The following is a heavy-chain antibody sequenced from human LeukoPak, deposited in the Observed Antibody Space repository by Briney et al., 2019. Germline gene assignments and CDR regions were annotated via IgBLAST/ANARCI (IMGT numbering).Heavy chain of an antibody. J-gene: IGHJ4*02. Sequence: GGSLRLSCAASGFIFSSYWMSWVRQAPGKGLEWVANIKQDGSEKYYVDSVKGRFTISRDNAKNSLYLQMNSLRAEDTAVYYCAREPRLGWLQQRGGFDYWGQGTLVTVSS. CDR1: GFIFSSYW. D-gene: IGHD5-24*01. CDR2: IKQDGSEK. CDR3: AREPRLGWLQQRGGFDY. V-gene: IGHV3-7*01.